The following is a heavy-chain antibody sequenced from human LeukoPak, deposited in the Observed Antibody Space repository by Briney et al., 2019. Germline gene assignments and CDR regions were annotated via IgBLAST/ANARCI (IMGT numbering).Heavy chain of an antibody. V-gene: IGHV4-34*01. D-gene: IGHD6-13*01. Sequence: PSETLSLTCAVYGGSFSGYYWSWFRQPPGKGLEWIGEINHSGSTNYNPSLKSRVTISVDTSKNQFSLKLSSVTAADTAVYYCARGGVYSSSWYPEWGQGTLVTVSS. CDR3: ARGGVYSSSWYPE. CDR1: GGSFSGYY. CDR2: INHSGST. J-gene: IGHJ4*02.